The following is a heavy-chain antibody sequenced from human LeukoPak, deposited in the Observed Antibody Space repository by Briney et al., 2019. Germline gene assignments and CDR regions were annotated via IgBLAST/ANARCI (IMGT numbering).Heavy chain of an antibody. J-gene: IGHJ4*02. CDR3: ARVGPAGIEGDPFDY. Sequence: GASVKVSCKASGYTFTGYYMHWVRQAPGQGLEWMGWINPNSGGTNYAQKFQGWVTMTRDTSISTAYMELSRLRSDDTAVYYCARVGPAGIEGDPFDYWGQGTLVTVSS. V-gene: IGHV1-2*04. CDR1: GYTFTGYY. D-gene: IGHD1-26*01. CDR2: INPNSGGT.